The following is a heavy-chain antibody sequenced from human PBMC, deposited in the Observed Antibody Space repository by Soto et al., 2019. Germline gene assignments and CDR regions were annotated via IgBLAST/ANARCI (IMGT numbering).Heavy chain of an antibody. CDR3: ARRLEYYYDSSGSKRVSAYGMDV. Sequence: GESLKISCKGSGYSFTSYWIGWVRQVPGKGLEWMGIIYPGDSDTRYSPSFQGQVTISADKSISTAYLQWSSLKASDTAMYYCARRLEYYYDSSGSKRVSAYGMDVWGQGTTVTVSS. J-gene: IGHJ6*02. V-gene: IGHV5-51*01. CDR2: IYPGDSDT. D-gene: IGHD3-22*01. CDR1: GYSFTSYW.